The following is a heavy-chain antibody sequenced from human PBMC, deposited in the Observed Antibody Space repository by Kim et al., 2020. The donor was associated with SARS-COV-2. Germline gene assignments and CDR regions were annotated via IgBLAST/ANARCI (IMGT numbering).Heavy chain of an antibody. CDR3: AKWEKLSKTGGFCD. V-gene: IGHV3-23*01. D-gene: IGHD7-27*01. J-gene: IGHJ4*02. Sequence: ADSVKGRFTISRDNSKNTLYLQMNSLRAEDTAVYYCAKWEKLSKTGGFCDWGQGTLVTVSS.